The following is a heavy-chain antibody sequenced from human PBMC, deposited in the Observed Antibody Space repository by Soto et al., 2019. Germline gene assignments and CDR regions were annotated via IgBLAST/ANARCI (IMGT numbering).Heavy chain of an antibody. J-gene: IGHJ4*02. CDR2: TYTSGST. D-gene: IGHD2-2*01. CDR3: ARACSSTNCYDVFDY. V-gene: IGHV4-4*07. CDR1: GGYISSYY. Sequence: SETMSLTCTVSGGYISSYYWGWIRKHAGKGLEWIGRTYTSGSTNYNPSLKSRVTMSVDTSKSQFSLNLSSVTAADTAVYYCARACSSTNCYDVFDYWGQGTLVTVSS.